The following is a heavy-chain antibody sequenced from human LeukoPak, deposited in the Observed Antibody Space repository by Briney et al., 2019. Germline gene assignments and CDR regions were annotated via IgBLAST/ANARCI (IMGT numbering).Heavy chain of an antibody. V-gene: IGHV3-53*01. CDR3: ARSYSSSSGGLYYFDY. CDR2: IYSGGST. Sequence: PSETLSLTCAVSGGSISSNNWWSWVRQAPGKGLEWVSVIYSGGSTYYSDSVQGRFTISRDTSKNTLYLQMNSLRAEDTAVYYCARSYSSSSGGLYYFDYWGQGTLVTVSS. J-gene: IGHJ4*02. D-gene: IGHD6-6*01. CDR1: GGSISSNN.